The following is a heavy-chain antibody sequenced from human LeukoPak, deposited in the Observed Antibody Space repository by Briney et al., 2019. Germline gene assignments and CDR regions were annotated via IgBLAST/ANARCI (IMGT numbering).Heavy chain of an antibody. CDR3: ARVHDIFFWFDP. Sequence: GGSLRPSCAASGFTVSSNYMSWVRQAPGKGLEWVSVIYSGGSTYYADSVKGRFTISRDNSKNTLYLQMNSLRAEDTAVYYCARVHDIFFWFDPWGQGTLVTVSS. D-gene: IGHD3-9*01. CDR1: GFTVSSNY. CDR2: IYSGGST. V-gene: IGHV3-66*01. J-gene: IGHJ5*02.